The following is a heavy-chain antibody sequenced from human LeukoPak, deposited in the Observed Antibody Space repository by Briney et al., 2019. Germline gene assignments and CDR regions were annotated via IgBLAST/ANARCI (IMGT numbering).Heavy chain of an antibody. Sequence: GGSLRLSCVASGFPFSSYWMTWVRQAPGKGLKCVANIKQDGSKKSYVDSVKGRFTISRDNDTNSLYLQMNSLRAEDTAIYYCTRVGYIDEGIDYWGQGTLVTVSS. D-gene: IGHD5-24*01. CDR3: TRVGYIDEGIDY. J-gene: IGHJ4*02. V-gene: IGHV3-7*04. CDR2: IKQDGSKK. CDR1: GFPFSSYW.